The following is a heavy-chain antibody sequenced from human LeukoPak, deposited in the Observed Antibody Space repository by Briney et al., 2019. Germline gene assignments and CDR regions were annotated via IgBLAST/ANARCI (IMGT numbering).Heavy chain of an antibody. CDR3: AKAGYSYGYIYYYYYMDV. V-gene: IGHV3-23*01. D-gene: IGHD5-18*01. J-gene: IGHJ6*03. CDR2: ISGSGGST. CDR1: GFTFSSYA. Sequence: GGSLRLSCAASGFTFSSYAMSWVRQAPGKGLEWVSAISGSGGSTYYADSVKGRFTISRDNSKNTLYLQMNSLRAEDTAVYYCAKAGYSYGYIYYYYYMDVWGKGTTVTVSS.